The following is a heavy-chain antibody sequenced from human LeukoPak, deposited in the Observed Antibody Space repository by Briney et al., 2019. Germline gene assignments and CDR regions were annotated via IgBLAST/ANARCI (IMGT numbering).Heavy chain of an antibody. CDR3: VYSGRPNDAFDI. CDR1: GFTFSSYA. J-gene: IGHJ3*02. D-gene: IGHD1-26*01. V-gene: IGHV3-23*01. Sequence: PGGSLRLSCAASGFTFSSYAMSWVRQAPGKGLEWVSAISGSGGSTYYADSVKGRFTISRDNSKNTLYLQMNSLRAEDTAVYHCVYSGRPNDAFDIWGQGTMVTVSS. CDR2: ISGSGGST.